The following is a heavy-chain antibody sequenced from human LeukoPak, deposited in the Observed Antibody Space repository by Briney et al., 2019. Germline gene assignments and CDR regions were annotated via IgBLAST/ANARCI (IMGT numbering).Heavy chain of an antibody. V-gene: IGHV3-11*06. D-gene: IGHD6-19*01. Sequence: GGPLRLSCAASGFTFSDYYMSWIRQAPGKGLEWVSYISSSSSYTNYADSVKGRFTISRDNANNSLFLQMNSLRAEDTAVYYCARIYSSGRGNDALDIWGRGTMVSVSS. CDR2: ISSSSSYT. CDR3: ARIYSSGRGNDALDI. J-gene: IGHJ3*02. CDR1: GFTFSDYY.